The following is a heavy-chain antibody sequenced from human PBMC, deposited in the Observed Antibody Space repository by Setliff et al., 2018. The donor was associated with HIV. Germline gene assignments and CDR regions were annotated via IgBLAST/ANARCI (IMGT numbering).Heavy chain of an antibody. J-gene: IGHJ4*02. V-gene: IGHV4-38-2*01. CDR3: ARHLLRGYIYIVFDY. D-gene: IGHD5-18*01. CDR2: IYHTGSS. Sequence: SETLSLTCDVSGFSISSRYYWGWIRQSPGKGLEWIGNIYHTGSSYYNPSLNDRATISLDTSKNHFSLKLRSVTAADTAVYYCARHLLRGYIYIVFDYWGQGTLVTVSS. CDR1: GFSISSRYY.